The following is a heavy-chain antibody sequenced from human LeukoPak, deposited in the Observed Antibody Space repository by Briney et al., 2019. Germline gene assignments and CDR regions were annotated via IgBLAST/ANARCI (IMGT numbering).Heavy chain of an antibody. Sequence: PGRSLRLSCAASGFTVSSNYMSWVSQAPGKGLEWVSVIYSGGSTYYADSVKGRFTISRDNPKNTLYLQMNSLRAEDTAVYYCASGYSYGPIDYWGQGTLVTVSS. CDR1: GFTVSSNY. D-gene: IGHD5-18*01. CDR2: IYSGGST. J-gene: IGHJ4*02. V-gene: IGHV3-53*01. CDR3: ASGYSYGPIDY.